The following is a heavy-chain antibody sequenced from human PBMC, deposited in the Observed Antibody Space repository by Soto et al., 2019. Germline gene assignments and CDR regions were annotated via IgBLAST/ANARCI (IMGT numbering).Heavy chain of an antibody. J-gene: IGHJ4*02. Sequence: QVLLQESGPGLVKPSGTLSLTCGVSGGSTSSSRWWSWVRQPPGKGLEWLGEVYHSGSANYNPSLKSRVNISVDRSRNQLSLNLTSVTAADTAVYYCARDVRHYYSDQFDSWGQGILVTVSS. CDR2: VYHSGSA. V-gene: IGHV4-4*02. CDR3: ARDVRHYYSDQFDS. CDR1: GGSTSSSRW. D-gene: IGHD4-17*01.